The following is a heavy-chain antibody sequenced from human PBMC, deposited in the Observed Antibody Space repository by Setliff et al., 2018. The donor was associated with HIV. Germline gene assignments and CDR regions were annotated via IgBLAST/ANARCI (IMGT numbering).Heavy chain of an antibody. CDR1: GFTFRTYA. D-gene: IGHD3-10*01. CDR3: AKDKGQKYADY. Sequence: GGSLRLSCAASGFTFRTYAMSWVRQAPGKGLEWVSTINTNGGTTYYRDSVKGRFTISRDNSKNTLYLQMNSLRAEDTAVYYCAKDKGQKYADYWGQGTMVTVSS. V-gene: IGHV3-23*01. J-gene: IGHJ4*02. CDR2: INTNGGTT.